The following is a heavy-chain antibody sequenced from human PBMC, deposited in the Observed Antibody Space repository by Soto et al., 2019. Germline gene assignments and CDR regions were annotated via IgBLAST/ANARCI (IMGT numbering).Heavy chain of an antibody. J-gene: IGHJ6*02. CDR2: IIPIFGTA. D-gene: IGHD6-19*01. CDR3: ARDGVGIEVAEGDYYYYGMDV. CDR1: GGTFSSYA. V-gene: IGHV1-69*06. Sequence: QVQLVQPGAEVKKPGSSVKVSCKASGGTFSSYAISWVRQAPGQGLEWMGGIIPIFGTANYAQKFQGRVTITADKSTSTDYIELSSLRSEDTDVYYCARDGVGIEVAEGDYYYYGMDVWGQGTTVTVFS.